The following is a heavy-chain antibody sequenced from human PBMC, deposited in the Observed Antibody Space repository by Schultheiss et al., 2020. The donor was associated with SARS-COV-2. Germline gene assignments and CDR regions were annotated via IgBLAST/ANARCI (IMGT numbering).Heavy chain of an antibody. CDR3: ARDPIYDYVWGSYHDY. D-gene: IGHD3-16*01. CDR2: INPKSGGT. V-gene: IGHV1-2*04. J-gene: IGHJ4*02. Sequence: ASVKVSCKASGYTFTGYYMHWVRQAPGQGLEWMGWINPKSGGTNYAQKFQGWVTMTRDTSISTAYMELRSLRSDDTAVYYCARDPIYDYVWGSYHDYWGQGTLVTVSS. CDR1: GYTFTGYY.